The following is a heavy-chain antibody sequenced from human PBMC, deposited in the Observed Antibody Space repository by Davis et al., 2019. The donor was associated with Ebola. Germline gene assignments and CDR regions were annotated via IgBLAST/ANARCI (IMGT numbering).Heavy chain of an antibody. CDR1: GGSISSGDHY. D-gene: IGHD3-16*02. CDR2: IYYIGKS. V-gene: IGHV4-31*03. J-gene: IGHJ4*02. Sequence: PSETLSLTCTVSGGSISSGDHYWSWIRQHPGKGLEWMGYIYYIGKSFYAPSLKSRLTISVDISKNQVSLRLSSVSAADTAVYYCARGRRLRLGELSARFDSWGQGTLVTVSS. CDR3: ARGRRLRLGELSARFDS.